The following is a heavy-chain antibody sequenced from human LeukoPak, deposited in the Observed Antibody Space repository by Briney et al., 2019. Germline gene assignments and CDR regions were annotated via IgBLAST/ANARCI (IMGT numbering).Heavy chain of an antibody. V-gene: IGHV3-53*01. J-gene: IGHJ4*02. Sequence: TGGSLRLSCAASGFTVSSNYMSWVRQAPGKGLEWVSVIYSGGSTYYADSVKGRSTISRDNSKNTLYLQMNSLRAEDTAVYYCAKRKNWNYFDYWGQGTLVTVSS. CDR3: AKRKNWNYFDY. D-gene: IGHD1-1*01. CDR2: IYSGGST. CDR1: GFTVSSNY.